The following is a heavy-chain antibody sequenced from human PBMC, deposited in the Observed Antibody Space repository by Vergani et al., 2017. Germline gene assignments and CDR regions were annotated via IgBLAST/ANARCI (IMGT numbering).Heavy chain of an antibody. D-gene: IGHD3-22*01. CDR1: GYTFTSYY. J-gene: IGHJ4*02. CDR2: INPSGGST. V-gene: IGHV1-46*01. Sequence: QVQLVQSGAEVKKPGASVKVSCKASGYTFTSYYMHWVRQAPGQGLEWMGIINPSGGSTSYAQKFQGRVTMTRDTSTSTVYMELSSLRSEDTAVYYCARERSGGYYYEDFDYWGQGTLVTVSS. CDR3: ARERSGGYYYEDFDY.